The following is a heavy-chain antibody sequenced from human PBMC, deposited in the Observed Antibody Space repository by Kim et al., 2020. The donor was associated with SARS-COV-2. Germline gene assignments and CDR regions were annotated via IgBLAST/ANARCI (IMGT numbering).Heavy chain of an antibody. CDR3: VRGTALGF. CDR1: GFTFSDYW. D-gene: IGHD3-16*01. CDR2: IKHEGSEK. V-gene: IGHV3-7*03. J-gene: IGHJ1*01. Sequence: GGSLRLSCAASGFTFSDYWISWVRQAPGKGLERGANIKHEGSEKNYVVSVQDRFSISRDNGKNSLSLQMNSLRAEDTAISYCVRGTALGFWGQGTLVTVSS.